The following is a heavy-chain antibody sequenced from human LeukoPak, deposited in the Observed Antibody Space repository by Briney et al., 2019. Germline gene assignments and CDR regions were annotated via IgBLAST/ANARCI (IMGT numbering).Heavy chain of an antibody. Sequence: SETLSLTCTVSGGSISSSDYFWGWIRQPPGKGLEWIGSIYHSGSTYYNPSLKSRVTISVDTSKNQFSLKLSSVTAADTAVYYCARPAGGNSGWYDAFDIWGQGTMVTVSS. J-gene: IGHJ3*02. D-gene: IGHD4-23*01. CDR3: ARPAGGNSGWYDAFDI. V-gene: IGHV4-39*07. CDR1: GGSISSSDYF. CDR2: IYHSGST.